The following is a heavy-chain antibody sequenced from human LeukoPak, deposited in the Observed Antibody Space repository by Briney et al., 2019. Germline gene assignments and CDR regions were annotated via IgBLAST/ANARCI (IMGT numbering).Heavy chain of an antibody. CDR3: ARSPLDDWDYFDY. D-gene: IGHD3-16*01. CDR2: IKQDGSEK. Sequence: GRSLRLSCAASGFTFSSYWMSWVRQAPGKGLEWVANIKQDGSEKYYVDSVKGRFTISRDNAKNSLYLQMNSLRAEDTAVYYCARSPLDDWDYFDYWGQGTLVTVSS. J-gene: IGHJ4*02. CDR1: GFTFSSYW. V-gene: IGHV3-7*01.